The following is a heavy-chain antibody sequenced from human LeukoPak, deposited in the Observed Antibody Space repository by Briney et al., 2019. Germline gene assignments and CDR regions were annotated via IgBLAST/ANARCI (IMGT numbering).Heavy chain of an antibody. CDR2: IWYDGSNK. CDR1: GFTFSSYG. CDR3: ARENYDFWSGYYNPLLGYYYYGMDV. D-gene: IGHD3-3*01. J-gene: IGHJ6*02. V-gene: IGHV3-33*01. Sequence: GRSLRLSCAASGFTFSSYGMHWVRQAPGKGLEWVAVIWYDGSNKYYADSVKGRFTISRDNSKNTLYLQMNSLRAEDTAVYYCARENYDFWSGYYNPLLGYYYYGMDVWGQGTTVTVSS.